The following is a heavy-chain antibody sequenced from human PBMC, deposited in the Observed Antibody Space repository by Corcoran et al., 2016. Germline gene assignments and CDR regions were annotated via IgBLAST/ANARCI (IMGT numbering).Heavy chain of an antibody. CDR2: ISWDGGST. Sequence: EVQVVESGGGLTQPGGSLSLSCAASGFTFDDYAMHWVRQAPGKGLEWVSLISWDGGSTYYADSVKGRFTISRDNSKNSLYLQMNSLRAEDTALYYLSKDIGPYYGGNCPSYFDYWGQGTLVTVSS. CDR1: GFTFDDYA. CDR3: SKDIGPYYGGNCPSYFDY. V-gene: IGHV3-43D*03. J-gene: IGHJ4*02. D-gene: IGHD2-15*01.